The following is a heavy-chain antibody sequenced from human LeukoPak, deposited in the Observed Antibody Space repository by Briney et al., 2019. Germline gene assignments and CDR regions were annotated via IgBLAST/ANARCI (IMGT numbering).Heavy chain of an antibody. Sequence: ASVKVSCKASGNTFTGYYIQWVRQAPGQGLEWMGWMNPNSGNTGYAQKFQGRVTMTRNTSISTAYMELSSLRSEDTAVYYCARGLRYCSGGRCYFSPPYYYYMDVWGKGTTVTISS. CDR3: ARGLRYCSGGRCYFSPPYYYYMDV. J-gene: IGHJ6*03. V-gene: IGHV1-8*02. CDR2: MNPNSGNT. D-gene: IGHD2-15*01. CDR1: GNTFTGYY.